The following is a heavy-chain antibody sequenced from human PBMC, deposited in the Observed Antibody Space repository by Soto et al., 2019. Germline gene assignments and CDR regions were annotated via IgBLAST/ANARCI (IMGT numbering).Heavy chain of an antibody. Sequence: PSETLSLTCTVSGGSISSYYWSWIRQPPGKGLEWIGYIYYSGSTNYNPSLKSRVTISVDTSKNQFSLKLSSVTAADTAVYYCAREGDIWNFYYGMDVWGQGTTVTLSS. CDR3: AREGDIWNFYYGMDV. CDR1: GGSISSYY. D-gene: IGHD1-20*01. J-gene: IGHJ6*02. CDR2: IYYSGST. V-gene: IGHV4-59*01.